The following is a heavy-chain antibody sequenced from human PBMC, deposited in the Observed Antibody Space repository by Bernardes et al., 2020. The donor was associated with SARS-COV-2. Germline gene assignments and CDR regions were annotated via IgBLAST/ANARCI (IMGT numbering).Heavy chain of an antibody. CDR3: AREPAVADSRTGWFDP. V-gene: IGHV1-2*02. CDR1: GYTFTGYY. CDR2: INTNSGDT. Sequence: ASVKVSCKASGYTFTGYYMHWVRQAPGQGLEWMGWINTNSGDTNYAQKLQGRVTMTRDTSISTAYMELSRLRSDDTAVYYCAREPAVADSRTGWFDPWGQGALVTVS. J-gene: IGHJ5*02. D-gene: IGHD6-19*01.